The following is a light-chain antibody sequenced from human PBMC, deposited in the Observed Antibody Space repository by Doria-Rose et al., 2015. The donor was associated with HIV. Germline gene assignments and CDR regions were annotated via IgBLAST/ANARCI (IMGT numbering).Light chain of an antibody. CDR2: KAS. CDR3: QHFDKYFSWT. CDR1: QSISNW. V-gene: IGKV1-5*03. Sequence: TQSPSTLSASVGDRVTITCRASQSISNWLAWYQQKPGQAPKLLIYKASTLQSGVPSRIRGSGSGTEFTLTINSLQPDDFATYYCQHFDKYFSWTFGHGTKVDIK. J-gene: IGKJ1*01.